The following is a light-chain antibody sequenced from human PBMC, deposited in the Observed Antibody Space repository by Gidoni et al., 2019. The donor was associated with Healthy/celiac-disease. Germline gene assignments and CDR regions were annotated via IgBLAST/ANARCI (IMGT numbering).Light chain of an antibody. Sequence: EIVMTQSPATLSVSPGERATLSCRASQSVSSNLAWYQQKPGQSPRLLIYGASTRAPGIPARFSGSGSGTVFPLTISSLHSEAFAVYYFQQYNNWPRPFGQGTKVEIK. J-gene: IGKJ1*01. CDR1: QSVSSN. CDR3: QQYNNWPRP. V-gene: IGKV3-15*01. CDR2: GAS.